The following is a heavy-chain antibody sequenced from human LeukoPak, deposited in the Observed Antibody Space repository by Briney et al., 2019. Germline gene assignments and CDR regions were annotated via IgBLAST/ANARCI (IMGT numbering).Heavy chain of an antibody. CDR1: GFTFSNYW. Sequence: GGSLRLSCAVSGFTFSNYWVSWVRQAPGKGLEWVANIKQDGSEKYYVDSVKGRFTISRDNAKNSLYLQMNSLRAEDTAVYYCARDADAGAAFDYWGQGTLVTVSS. J-gene: IGHJ4*02. V-gene: IGHV3-7*01. CDR2: IKQDGSEK. D-gene: IGHD2-2*01. CDR3: ARDADAGAAFDY.